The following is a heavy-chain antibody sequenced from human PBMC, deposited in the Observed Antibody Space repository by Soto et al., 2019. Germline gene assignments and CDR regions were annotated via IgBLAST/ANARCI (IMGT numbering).Heavy chain of an antibody. J-gene: IGHJ4*02. CDR3: AREVIGLDNYETIGDSFDH. Sequence: QVQLSQFGAEVKKPGASVKVSCKASGYSFTNFHIHWVRQTPGQGLVWMGMIEPSGGITRDAQRLQARTPMTGDASTSTVYMELRSLTPEDTAVYYCAREVIGLDNYETIGDSFDHWGQGPLVTVSS. CDR2: IEPSGGIT. V-gene: IGHV1-46*01. D-gene: IGHD2-8*01. CDR1: GYSFTNFH.